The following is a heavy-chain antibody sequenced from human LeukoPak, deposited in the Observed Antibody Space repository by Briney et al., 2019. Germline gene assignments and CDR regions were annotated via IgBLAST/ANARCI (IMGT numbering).Heavy chain of an antibody. CDR2: ISYDGSNK. D-gene: IGHD2-2*01. CDR3: ARAFWYQYYFDY. Sequence: GGSLRLSCAASGFTFSSYAMHWVRQAPGKGLEWVAVISYDGSNKYYADSVKGRFTISRNNSKNTLYLQMNSLRAEDTAVYYCARAFWYQYYFDYWGQGTLVTVSS. J-gene: IGHJ4*02. CDR1: GFTFSSYA. V-gene: IGHV3-30*04.